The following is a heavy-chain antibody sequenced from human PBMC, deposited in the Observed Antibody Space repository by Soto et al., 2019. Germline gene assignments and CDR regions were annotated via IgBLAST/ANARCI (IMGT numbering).Heavy chain of an antibody. CDR3: AGFSSGTYLFDL. V-gene: IGHV4-59*01. D-gene: IGHD1-26*01. Sequence: SETLSLTCTVSDGSISSYYWSWIRQPPWKGLEWIGYIYGTGTTNYSPSLTNRVTISVDMSKNQFSLRLSSVTAADTAVYYCAGFSSGTYLFDLWGQGTPVTVSS. CDR2: IYGTGTT. CDR1: DGSISSYY. J-gene: IGHJ5*02.